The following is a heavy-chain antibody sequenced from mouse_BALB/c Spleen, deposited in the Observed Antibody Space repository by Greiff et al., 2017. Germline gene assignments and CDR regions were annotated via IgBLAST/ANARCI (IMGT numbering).Heavy chain of an antibody. J-gene: IGHJ4*01. D-gene: IGHD3-1*01. CDR3: ARGGYRDAMDY. Sequence: EVKLQESGPGLVKPSQSLSLTCTVTGYSITSDYAWNWIRQFPGNKLEWMGYISYSGSTSYNPSLKSRISITRDTSKNQFFLQLNSVTTEDTATYYCARGGYRDAMDYWGQGTSVTVSS. CDR1: GYSITSDYA. V-gene: IGHV3-2*02. CDR2: ISYSGST.